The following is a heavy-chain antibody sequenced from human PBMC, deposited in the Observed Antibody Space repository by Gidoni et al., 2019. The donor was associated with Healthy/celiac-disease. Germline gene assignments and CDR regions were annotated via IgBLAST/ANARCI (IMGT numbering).Heavy chain of an antibody. Sequence: QVQLQESGPGLVKPSETLSLTCTVSGGSISSYYWSWIRQPAGKGLEWIGRIYTSGSTNYNPSLKSRVTMSVDTSKNQFSLKLSSVTPADTAVYYCARVKFVFRRIAAAGTGVFDYWGQGTLVTVSS. CDR3: ARVKFVFRRIAAAGTGVFDY. D-gene: IGHD6-13*01. CDR1: GGSISSYY. J-gene: IGHJ4*02. CDR2: IYTSGST. V-gene: IGHV4-4*07.